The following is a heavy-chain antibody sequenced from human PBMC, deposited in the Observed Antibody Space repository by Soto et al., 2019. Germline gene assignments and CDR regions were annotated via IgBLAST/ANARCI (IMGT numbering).Heavy chain of an antibody. CDR1: GGSPSSSSYY. V-gene: IGHV4-39*01. Sequence: SETLSLTCTVSGGSPSSSSYYWGWVRQPPGKGLEWIGSVYYSGTTYHNPSLKSRVTISVDTSKNQFSLTLSSATAADTAVYYCARLPVSVADTADIDYWGQGTLVTVSS. CDR3: ARLPVSVADTADIDY. CDR2: VYYSGTT. D-gene: IGHD6-19*01. J-gene: IGHJ4*02.